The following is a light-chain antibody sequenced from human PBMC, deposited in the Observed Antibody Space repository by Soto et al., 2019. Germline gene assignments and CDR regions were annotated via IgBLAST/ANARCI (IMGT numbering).Light chain of an antibody. CDR1: SSDVGAYNY. J-gene: IGLJ2*01. CDR3: CSYTTSSTVV. V-gene: IGLV2-14*01. CDR2: DVS. Sequence: QSALTQPASVSGSPGQSITISCTGTSSDVGAYNYVSWYQQYPGKAPKVMIYDVSNRPSGVSNRFSGSKSGNTTSLTISGLQAEDEADYYCCSYTTSSTVVFGGGTKLTVL.